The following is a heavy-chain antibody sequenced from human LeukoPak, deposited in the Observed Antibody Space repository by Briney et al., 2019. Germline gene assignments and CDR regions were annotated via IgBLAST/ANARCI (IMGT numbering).Heavy chain of an antibody. J-gene: IGHJ5*02. V-gene: IGHV1-2*02. CDR3: ARDYGETIFGVVINNWFDP. Sequence: ASVKVSCMASGGTFSSYAISWVRQAPGQGLEWMGWINPNSGGTNYAQKFQGRVTMTRDTSISTAYMELSRLRSDDTAVYYCARDYGETIFGVVINNWFDPWGQGTLVTVSS. D-gene: IGHD3-3*01. CDR2: INPNSGGT. CDR1: GGTFSSYA.